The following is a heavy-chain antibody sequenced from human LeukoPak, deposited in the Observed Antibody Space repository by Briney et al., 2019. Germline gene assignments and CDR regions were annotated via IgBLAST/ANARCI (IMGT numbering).Heavy chain of an antibody. CDR2: ISGSSSYI. CDR1: RFTFSSYN. CDR3: ARGDGGSFDY. D-gene: IGHD2-21*02. Sequence: GGSLRLSCAASRFTFSSYNMNWVRQAPGKGLEWVSSISGSSSYIFYADSVKGRFTISRDNAKNSLYLQMNSLRAEDTAVYYCARGDGGSFDYWGQGTLVTVSS. J-gene: IGHJ4*02. V-gene: IGHV3-21*01.